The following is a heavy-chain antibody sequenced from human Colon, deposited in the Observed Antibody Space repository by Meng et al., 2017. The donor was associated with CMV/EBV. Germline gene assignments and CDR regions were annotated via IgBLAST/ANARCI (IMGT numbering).Heavy chain of an antibody. J-gene: IGHJ4*02. CDR2: ISTSSTYI. D-gene: IGHD3-3*01. Sequence: GESLKISCTASGFTFSSYTMNWVRQAPGKGLEWVSSISTSSTYIFYADLVKGRFTISRDNAKNLVSLQMNDLRAEDTALYYCVRDLAVFGVVSENFWGQGTLVTVSS. V-gene: IGHV3-21*06. CDR1: GFTFSSYT. CDR3: VRDLAVFGVVSENF.